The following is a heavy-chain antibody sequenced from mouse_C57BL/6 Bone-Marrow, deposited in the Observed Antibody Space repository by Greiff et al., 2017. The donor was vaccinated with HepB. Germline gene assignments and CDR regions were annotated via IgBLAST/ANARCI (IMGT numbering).Heavy chain of an antibody. CDR2: IYPGSGST. CDR1: GYTFTSYW. Sequence: QVQLQQPGAELVKPGASVKMSCKASGYTFTSYWITWVKQRPGQGLEWIGDIYPGSGSTNYNEKFKSKATLTVDTSSSTAYMQLSSLTSEDSAVYYCANLWLRRDYAMDYWGQGTSVTVSS. J-gene: IGHJ4*01. CDR3: ANLWLRRDYAMDY. V-gene: IGHV1-55*01. D-gene: IGHD2-2*01.